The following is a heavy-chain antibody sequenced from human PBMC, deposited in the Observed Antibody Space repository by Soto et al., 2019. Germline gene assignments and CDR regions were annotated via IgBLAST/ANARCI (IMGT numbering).Heavy chain of an antibody. CDR1: GFTFSNYA. J-gene: IGHJ4*02. D-gene: IGHD6-13*01. V-gene: IGHV3-30-3*01. Sequence: SLRLSCAASGFTFSNYALHWVRQAPGKGLEWVAVISYDGSNKYYADSAKGRFTISRDNSKNTLYLQMNSLRPEDTALYYCATDYSRGAGYWGQGTRVTVSS. CDR2: ISYDGSNK. CDR3: ATDYSRGAGY.